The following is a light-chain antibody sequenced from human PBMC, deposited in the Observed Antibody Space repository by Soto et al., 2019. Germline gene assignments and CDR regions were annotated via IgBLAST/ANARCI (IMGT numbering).Light chain of an antibody. J-gene: IGKJ5*01. CDR1: QSVSSN. CDR2: DAS. V-gene: IGKV3D-15*01. CDR3: QQYHNWPIT. Sequence: EIVMTQSPATLSLSPGERATFSCWASQSVSSNLAWYQQKPGQAPRLLIYDASTRATGIPARFSGSGSGTDFTLTISGLQSEDFAVYSCQQYHNWPITFGQGTLLEI.